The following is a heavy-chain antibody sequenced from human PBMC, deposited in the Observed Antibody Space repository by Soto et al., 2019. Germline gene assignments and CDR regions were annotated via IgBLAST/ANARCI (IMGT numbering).Heavy chain of an antibody. V-gene: IGHV3-33*01. CDR3: ARGCDFGVARAGDAFDI. Sequence: GGSLRLSCAASGFTFSSYGMHWVRQAPGKGLEWVAVIWYDGSNKYYADSVKGRFTISRDNSKNTLYLQMNSLRAEDTAVYYCARGCDFGVARAGDAFDIRGQGTMVTVSS. CDR1: GFTFSSYG. CDR2: IWYDGSNK. D-gene: IGHD3-3*01. J-gene: IGHJ3*02.